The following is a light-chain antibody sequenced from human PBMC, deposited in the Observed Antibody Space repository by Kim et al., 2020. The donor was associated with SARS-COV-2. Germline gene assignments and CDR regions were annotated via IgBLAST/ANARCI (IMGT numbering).Light chain of an antibody. CDR1: SCSIASNY. CDR3: QSYDSSNLWV. CDR2: EDN. Sequence: KTVTLPCTGSSCSIASNYVQWYQQRPGSAPTTVIYEDNQRPSGVPDRFSGSIDSSSNSASLTISGLKTEDEADYYCQSYDSSNLWVFGGGTQLTVL. J-gene: IGLJ3*02. V-gene: IGLV6-57*02.